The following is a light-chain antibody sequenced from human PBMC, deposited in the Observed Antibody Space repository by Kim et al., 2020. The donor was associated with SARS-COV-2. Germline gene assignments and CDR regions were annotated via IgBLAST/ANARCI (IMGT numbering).Light chain of an antibody. Sequence: EIVLTQSPATLSVSPGERVTLSCRASQSVSSNLIWYQQKRGQAPRLLIFGASTRATGIPARFSGSGSGTEFTLTISSLQSEDFAVYYWQESHSSPYTFGQGTKLEI. V-gene: IGKV3-15*01. CDR2: GAS. J-gene: IGKJ2*01. CDR3: QESHSSPYT. CDR1: QSVSSN.